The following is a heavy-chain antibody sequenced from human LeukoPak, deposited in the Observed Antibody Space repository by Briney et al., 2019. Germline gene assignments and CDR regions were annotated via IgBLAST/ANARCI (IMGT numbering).Heavy chain of an antibody. CDR3: ARHEVLRLFDY. CDR1: GVSITTYY. V-gene: IGHV4-59*08. D-gene: IGHD4-11*01. CDR2: IYHSGST. J-gene: IGHJ4*02. Sequence: SETLSLTCTVSGVSITTYYWSWIRQPPGKGLEWIGYIYHSGSTNYNPSLKSRVTISVDTSKNQFSLKLSSVTAADTAVYYCARHEVLRLFDYWGQGTLVTVSS.